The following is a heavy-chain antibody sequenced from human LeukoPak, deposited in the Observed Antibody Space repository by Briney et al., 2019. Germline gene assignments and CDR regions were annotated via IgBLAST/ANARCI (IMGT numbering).Heavy chain of an antibody. CDR1: GYTFTSYG. D-gene: IGHD3-22*01. J-gene: IGHJ6*03. CDR3: ARGISSCYYYYYYYMDV. Sequence: ASVKVSCKASGYTFTSYGISWVRQAPGQGLEWMGWISAYNGNTNYAQKLQGRVTMTTDTSTSTAYMEQRSLISDDTAVYYCARGISSCYYYYYYYMDVWGKGTTVTVSS. V-gene: IGHV1-18*01. CDR2: ISAYNGNT.